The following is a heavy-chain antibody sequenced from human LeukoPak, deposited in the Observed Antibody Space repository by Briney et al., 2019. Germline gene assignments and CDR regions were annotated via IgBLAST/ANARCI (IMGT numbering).Heavy chain of an antibody. CDR2: VIAIFGRV. CDR1: RGTFSSYG. V-gene: IGHV1-69*05. D-gene: IGHD3-22*01. Sequence: SVKVSCKASRGTFSSYGISWVRQAPGQGLEWMGGVIAIFGRVKYGQKFQGRATITTDESTSTAYMELSSLTSENTGVYYCARGELGDSSGFSFFDYWGQGTLVTVSS. CDR3: ARGELGDSSGFSFFDY. J-gene: IGHJ4*02.